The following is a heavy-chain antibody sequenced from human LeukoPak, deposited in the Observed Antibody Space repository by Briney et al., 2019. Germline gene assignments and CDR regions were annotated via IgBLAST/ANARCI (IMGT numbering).Heavy chain of an antibody. CDR1: GYXFTDYY. V-gene: IGHV1-2*02. CDR2: INPNSGGT. Sequence: ASVKVSSRASGYXFTDYYIHWVRQAPGQGLEWMGWINPNSGGTNYTQKFQGRVTMTRDTSISTAYLELNRLTSDDTAVYYCARVLARYGNLDYWGQGILVTVSS. CDR3: ARVLARYGNLDY. D-gene: IGHD1-14*01. J-gene: IGHJ4*02.